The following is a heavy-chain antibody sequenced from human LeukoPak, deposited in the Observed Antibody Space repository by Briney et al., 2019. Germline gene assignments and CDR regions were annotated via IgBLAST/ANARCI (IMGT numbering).Heavy chain of an antibody. CDR1: GYSFTSYW. D-gene: IGHD2-21*02. CDR3: ARPLTYCGGDCYPDAFDI. CDR2: IYPGDSDT. V-gene: IGHV5-51*01. Sequence: GESLKISCKGSGYSFTSYWIGWVRQMPGKGLEWMGIIYPGDSDTRYSPSFQGQVTISADKSISTAYLQWSSLKASDTAVYYCARPLTYCGGDCYPDAFDIWGQGTMVTVSS. J-gene: IGHJ3*02.